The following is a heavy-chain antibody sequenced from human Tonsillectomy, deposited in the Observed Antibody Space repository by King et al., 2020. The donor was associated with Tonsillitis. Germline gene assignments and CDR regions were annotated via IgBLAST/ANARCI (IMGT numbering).Heavy chain of an antibody. J-gene: IGHJ6*02. V-gene: IGHV3-43*01. Sequence: EVQLVESGGVVVQPGGSLRLSCAASGFTFDEYTMHWVRQVSGKGLEWVSLISWDGSKTYYADSVKGRFTISRDSSKQSLYLQMNSLRTEDTALYYCAKVLIAAGYYTYYGMDVWGQGTTVTVSS. CDR3: AKVLIAAGYYTYYGMDV. CDR2: ISWDGSKT. D-gene: IGHD3-22*01. CDR1: GFTFDEYT.